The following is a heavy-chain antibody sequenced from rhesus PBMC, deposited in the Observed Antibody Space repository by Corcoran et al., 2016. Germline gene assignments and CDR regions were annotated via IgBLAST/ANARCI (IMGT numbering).Heavy chain of an antibody. CDR2: LDSSWRT. J-gene: IGHJ5-1*01. Sequence: QVQLQESGPGLVKPSETRSLTCAVSGGSISSSYWSWIRPAPGKGLEWIGRLDSSWRTYYNPSLQSRVTLSVDTSKNPFSLKLSSVTAADTAVYYCARQDNIWTGYWDVWGPGVLVTVSS. D-gene: IGHD3-3*01. CDR1: GGSISSSY. CDR3: ARQDNIWTGYWDV. V-gene: IGHV4S11*01.